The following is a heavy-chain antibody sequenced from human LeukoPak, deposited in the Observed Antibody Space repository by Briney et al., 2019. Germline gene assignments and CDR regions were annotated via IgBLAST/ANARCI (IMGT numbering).Heavy chain of an antibody. CDR2: MNPNSGNT. Sequence: ASVKVSCKASGYTFTSYDINWVRQATGQGLEWMGWMNPNSGNTGYAQKFQGRVTMTRNTSISTAYMELSSLRSEDAAVYYCAKPSRIQLWLFDYWGQGTLVTVSS. J-gene: IGHJ4*02. D-gene: IGHD5-18*01. V-gene: IGHV1-8*01. CDR1: GYTFTSYD. CDR3: AKPSRIQLWLFDY.